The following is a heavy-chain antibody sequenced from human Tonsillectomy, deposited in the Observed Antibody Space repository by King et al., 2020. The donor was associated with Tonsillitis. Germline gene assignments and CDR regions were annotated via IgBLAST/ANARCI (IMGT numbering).Heavy chain of an antibody. V-gene: IGHV3-23*04. CDR3: AKDLDDFWSGYYSGSFDY. CDR1: GFTFSSYA. D-gene: IGHD3-3*01. Sequence: VQLVESGGGLVQPGGSLRLSCAASGFTFSSYAMSWVRQAPGKGLEWVSAISGSGGSTYYAYSVKGRFTISRDNSKNTLYLQMNSLRAEDTAVYYCAKDLDDFWSGYYSGSFDYWGQGTLVTVSS. J-gene: IGHJ4*02. CDR2: ISGSGGST.